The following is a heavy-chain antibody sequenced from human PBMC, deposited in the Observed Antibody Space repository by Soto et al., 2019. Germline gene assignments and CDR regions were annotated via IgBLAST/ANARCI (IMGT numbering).Heavy chain of an antibody. V-gene: IGHV4-39*01. CDR2: IYYSGST. J-gene: IGHJ6*02. D-gene: IGHD3-3*01. Sequence: SETLSLTCTVSGGSISSSSYYWGWIRHPPGKGLEWIGSIYYSGSTYYNPSLKSRVTISVDTSKNQFSLKLSSVTAADTAVYYCASSLYYDFWSGYYDYYYGMDVWGQGTTVTVSS. CDR3: ASSLYYDFWSGYYDYYYGMDV. CDR1: GGSISSSSYY.